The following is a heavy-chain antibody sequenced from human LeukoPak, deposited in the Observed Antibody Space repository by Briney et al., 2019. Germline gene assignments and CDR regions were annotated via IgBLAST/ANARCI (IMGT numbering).Heavy chain of an antibody. D-gene: IGHD5-24*01. CDR2: IKQDGSKK. J-gene: IGHJ4*02. CDR3: TRVGYIDEGIDY. CDR1: GFPFSSYW. V-gene: IGHV3-7*04. Sequence: GGSLRLSCVATGFPFSSYWMTWVRQAPGKGLEWVANIKQDGSKKSYVDSVKGRFTISRDNAKNSLYLQMNSLRAEDTAIYYCTRVGYIDEGIDYWGQGTLVTVSS.